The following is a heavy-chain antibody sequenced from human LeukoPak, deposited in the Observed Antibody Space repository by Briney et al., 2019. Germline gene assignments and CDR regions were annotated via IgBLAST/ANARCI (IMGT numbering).Heavy chain of an antibody. V-gene: IGHV3-30*02. CDR2: IRYDGSKK. CDR3: AKGAKRLGYCSGGTCYSNYDYYYMDV. J-gene: IGHJ6*03. CDR1: GFTFSNYG. Sequence: PGGSLRLSCAASGFTFSNYGMHWVRQAPGKGLEWVAFIRYDGSKKYYADSVKGRFTISRDNSKNTLYLQLNSLRAEDTAVYYCAKGAKRLGYCSGGTCYSNYDYYYMDVWGEGTTVTISS. D-gene: IGHD2-15*01.